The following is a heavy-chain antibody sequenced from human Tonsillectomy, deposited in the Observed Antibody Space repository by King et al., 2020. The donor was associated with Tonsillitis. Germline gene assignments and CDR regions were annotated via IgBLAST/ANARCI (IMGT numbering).Heavy chain of an antibody. CDR3: ASDTPYSGRYYSYGMDV. Sequence: VQLVESGGGLVQPGGSLRLSCAASGFTFNSYCMSWVRQAPGKGLEWVANINQDGTEKYYVDSVKGRFTISRDNAKNSLSLQMNSLRAEDTAVYYCASDTPYSGRYYSYGMDVWGQGTTVTVSS. V-gene: IGHV3-7*01. J-gene: IGHJ6*02. D-gene: IGHD1-26*01. CDR2: INQDGTEK. CDR1: GFTFNSYC.